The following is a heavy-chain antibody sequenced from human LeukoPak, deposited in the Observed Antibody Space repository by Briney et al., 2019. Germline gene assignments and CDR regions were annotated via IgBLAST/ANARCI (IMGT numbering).Heavy chain of an antibody. CDR1: GYTFTTYA. Sequence: ASVTVSFKSSGYTFTTYAISWVGQAPGQGLEGMGWISAYNGNKKYVHKLQGRVTKNTETPTTTVYMELRSLRSDDTAVYYCARDGNSGRYFPYFDYWGQGTLVTVSS. D-gene: IGHD1-26*01. CDR3: ARDGNSGRYFPYFDY. V-gene: IGHV1-18*04. CDR2: ISAYNGNK. J-gene: IGHJ4*02.